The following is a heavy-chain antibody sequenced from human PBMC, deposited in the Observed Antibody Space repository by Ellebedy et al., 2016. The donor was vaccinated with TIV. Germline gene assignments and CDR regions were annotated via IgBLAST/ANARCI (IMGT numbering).Heavy chain of an antibody. D-gene: IGHD3-9*01. CDR3: AKGESILRYFDWLTH. Sequence: GGSLRLXXAASGFTFSSYGMHWVRQAPGKGLEWVAVISYDGSNKYYADSVKGRFTISRDNSKNTLYLQMNSLRAEDTAVYYCAKGESILRYFDWLTHWGQGTLVTVSS. J-gene: IGHJ5*02. CDR2: ISYDGSNK. V-gene: IGHV3-30*18. CDR1: GFTFSSYG.